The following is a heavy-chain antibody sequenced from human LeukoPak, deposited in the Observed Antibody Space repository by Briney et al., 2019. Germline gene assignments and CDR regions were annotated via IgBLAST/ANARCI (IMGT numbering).Heavy chain of an antibody. J-gene: IGHJ4*02. D-gene: IGHD4-23*01. CDR3: ARECLEDYGGKGGIGDFDY. CDR1: GFTFSGFS. CDR2: IKQDGSEK. V-gene: IGHV3-7*03. Sequence: GGSLRLSCAASGFTFSGFSMSWVRQAPGKGLEWVANIKQDGSEKYYVDSVKGRFTISRDNAKNSLYLQMNSLRAEDTAVYYCARECLEDYGGKGGIGDFDYWGQGTLVTVSS.